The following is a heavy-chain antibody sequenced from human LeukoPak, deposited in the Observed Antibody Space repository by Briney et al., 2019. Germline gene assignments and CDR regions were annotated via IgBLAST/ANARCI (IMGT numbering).Heavy chain of an antibody. Sequence: GGSLRLSCAASGLTVSNNYMSCVRQAPGKGLEWVSVIFPGGITYYADSVRGRFTISRDNSKNTVAFQMNSLRPEDTAVYYCASYDGRAAYFEYWGQGTLVTVSS. J-gene: IGHJ4*02. V-gene: IGHV3-66*02. CDR2: IFPGGIT. CDR1: GLTVSNNY. CDR3: ASYDGRAAYFEY. D-gene: IGHD3-16*01.